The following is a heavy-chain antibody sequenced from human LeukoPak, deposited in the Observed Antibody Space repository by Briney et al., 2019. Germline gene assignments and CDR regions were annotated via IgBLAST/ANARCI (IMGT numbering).Heavy chain of an antibody. CDR2: ISGSGSGT. CDR1: GFTFSDYA. CDR3: TKAGAYSGSYLPDY. V-gene: IGHV3-23*01. D-gene: IGHD1-26*01. J-gene: IGHJ4*02. Sequence: GGSLRLSCAASGFTFSDYAMSWVRQAPGEGVEWVSGISGSGSGTYYAGSVKGRFTISRDNSKNTVFLQMNSLRGEDTARYYCTKAGAYSGSYLPDYWGQGTLVTLFS.